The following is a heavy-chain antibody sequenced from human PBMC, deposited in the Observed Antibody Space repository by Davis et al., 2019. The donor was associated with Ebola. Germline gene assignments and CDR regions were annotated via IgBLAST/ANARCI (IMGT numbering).Heavy chain of an antibody. V-gene: IGHV3-48*02. Sequence: GGSLRLSCAASGFTFSSYSMNWVRQAPGKGLEWVSYISSSSSTIYYADSVKGRFTIFRDNAKNSLYLQMNSLRDEDTAVYYCARLDRGYSYGSHYYYYYGMDVWGQGTTVTVSS. CDR3: ARLDRGYSYGSHYYYYYGMDV. CDR1: GFTFSSYS. CDR2: ISSSSSTI. D-gene: IGHD5-18*01. J-gene: IGHJ6*02.